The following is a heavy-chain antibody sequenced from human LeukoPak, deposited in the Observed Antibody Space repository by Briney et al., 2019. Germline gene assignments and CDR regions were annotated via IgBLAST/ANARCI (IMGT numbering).Heavy chain of an antibody. J-gene: IGHJ6*03. CDR1: GFTFSSYS. V-gene: IGHV3-21*01. CDR3: VRDAGTRNYYYYYYMDV. Sequence: GGSLRLSCAASGFTFSSYSMNWVRQAPGKGLEWVSSISSSSSYIYYADSVKGRFTISRDNAKNSLYLQMNSLRAEDTAVYYCVRDAGTRNYYYYYYMDVWGKGTTVTV. D-gene: IGHD1-7*01. CDR2: ISSSSSYI.